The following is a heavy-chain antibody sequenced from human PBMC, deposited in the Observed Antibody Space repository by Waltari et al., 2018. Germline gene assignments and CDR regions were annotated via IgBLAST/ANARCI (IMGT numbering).Heavy chain of an antibody. J-gene: IGHJ4*02. CDR1: GGSISTNNW. V-gene: IGHV4-4*02. CDR3: ARYVYGDYFVEY. D-gene: IGHD4-17*01. CDR2: IDHCWTT. Sequence: QVQLQESGPGLVTPSGTLSLTCDVSGGSISTNNWWSWVRQSPGKGLEWIGEIDHCWTTNYNPSLKSRVTMSVDKSQNQFSLKLSSGTAADTAIYYCARYVYGDYFVEYWGQGTLVTVSS.